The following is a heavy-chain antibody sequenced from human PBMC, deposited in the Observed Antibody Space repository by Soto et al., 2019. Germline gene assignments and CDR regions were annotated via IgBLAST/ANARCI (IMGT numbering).Heavy chain of an antibody. J-gene: IGHJ4*02. CDR2: IYPGDSDT. V-gene: IGHV5-51*01. D-gene: IGHD6-13*01. CDR3: ARRTLRIAAPFDY. Sequence: PGESLTLSCKGSGYSFTSYWIGWVRQMPGKGLEWMGIIYPGDSDTRYSPSFQGQVTISADKSISTAYLQWSSLKASDTAMYYCARRTLRIAAPFDYWGQGTLVTVSS. CDR1: GYSFTSYW.